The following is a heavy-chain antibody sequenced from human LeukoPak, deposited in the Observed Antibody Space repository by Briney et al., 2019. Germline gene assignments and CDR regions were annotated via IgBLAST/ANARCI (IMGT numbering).Heavy chain of an antibody. Sequence: GGSLRLSCAASGFTFSDYYMSWIRQAPGKGLEWVSYISSSGSTIYYADSVKGRFTISRDNAKNSLYLQMNSLRDEDTAVYYCARDRGDYDYVWGSYRYDYFDYWGQGTLVTVSS. CDR1: GFTFSDYY. CDR2: ISSSGSTI. CDR3: ARDRGDYDYVWGSYRYDYFDY. J-gene: IGHJ4*02. D-gene: IGHD3-16*02. V-gene: IGHV3-11*01.